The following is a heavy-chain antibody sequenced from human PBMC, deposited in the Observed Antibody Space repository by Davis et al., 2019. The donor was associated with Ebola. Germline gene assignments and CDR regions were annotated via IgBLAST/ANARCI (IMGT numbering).Heavy chain of an antibody. D-gene: IGHD6-6*01. J-gene: IGHJ4*02. Sequence: ASVKVSCKASGYTFTSYYIHWVRQAPGQGLEWMGIINPSGGSTSYAQKFQGRVTMTRDASTSTVYMELSSLRSEDTAVYYCAKYITARRYFDYWGQGTLVTVSS. CDR3: AKYITARRYFDY. CDR2: INPSGGST. CDR1: GYTFTSYY. V-gene: IGHV1-46*01.